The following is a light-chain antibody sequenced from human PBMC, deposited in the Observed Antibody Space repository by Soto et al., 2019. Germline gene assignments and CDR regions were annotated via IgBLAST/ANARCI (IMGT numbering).Light chain of an antibody. CDR2: DAS. CDR1: QNVSSY. Sequence: EIVLTQSPATLSLSPGERATLSCRASQNVSSYLAWYQQKLGQAPRLLIYDASNRATGIPARFSGSGSETDFHLTISSLEPEDFAVHYCQQRSNWPPTFGQGTRLEIK. V-gene: IGKV3-11*01. CDR3: QQRSNWPPT. J-gene: IGKJ5*01.